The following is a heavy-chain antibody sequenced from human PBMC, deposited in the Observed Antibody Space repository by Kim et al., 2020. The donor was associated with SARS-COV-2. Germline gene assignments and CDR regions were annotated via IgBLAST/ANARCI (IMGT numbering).Heavy chain of an antibody. Sequence: ASVKVSCKASGYTFTSYDINWVRQATGQGLEWMGWMNPNSGNTGYAQKFQGRVTMTRNTSISTAYMELSSLRSEDTAVYYCARGLNWNDEDYYYGMDVWGQGTTVTVSS. CDR1: GYTFTSYD. CDR2: MNPNSGNT. V-gene: IGHV1-8*01. J-gene: IGHJ6*02. CDR3: ARGLNWNDEDYYYGMDV. D-gene: IGHD1-1*01.